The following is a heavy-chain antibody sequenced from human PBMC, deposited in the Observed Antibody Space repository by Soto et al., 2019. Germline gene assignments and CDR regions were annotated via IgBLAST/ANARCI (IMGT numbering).Heavy chain of an antibody. Sequence: QVQLQQWGAGLLKPSETLSLTCAVYGGSFSGYYWSWIRQPPGKGLEWIGEINHSGSTNYNPSLKSRVTISVDTAKNQWSLKLSSVTAADTAVYYCARDLGRGYCTNGVCYVDYWGRGTLVTVSS. CDR2: INHSGST. J-gene: IGHJ4*02. V-gene: IGHV4-34*01. CDR3: ARDLGRGYCTNGVCYVDY. CDR1: GGSFSGYY. D-gene: IGHD2-8*01.